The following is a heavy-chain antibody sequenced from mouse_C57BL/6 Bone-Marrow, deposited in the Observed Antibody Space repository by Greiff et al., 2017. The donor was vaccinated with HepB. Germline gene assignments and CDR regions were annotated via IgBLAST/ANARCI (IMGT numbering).Heavy chain of an antibody. CDR2: ISSGGSYT. V-gene: IGHV5-6*01. CDR1: GFTFSSYG. Sequence: EVKLVESGGDLVKPGGSLKLSCAASGFTFSSYGMSWVRQTPDKRLEWVATISSGGSYTYYPDSVKGRFTISRDNAKNTLYLQMSSLKSEDTAMYYCARLGSTAYWGQGTLVTVSA. D-gene: IGHD1-1*01. CDR3: ARLGSTAY. J-gene: IGHJ3*01.